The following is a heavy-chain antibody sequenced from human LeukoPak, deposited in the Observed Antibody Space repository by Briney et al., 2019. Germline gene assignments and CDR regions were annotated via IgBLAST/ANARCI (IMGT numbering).Heavy chain of an antibody. Sequence: ASVKVSCKASGYTFTGYYMHWVRQAPGQGLEWMGWINPNSGGTNYAQKFQGRVTMTRDTSISTAYMELGRLRSDDTAVYYCARVKLANLYYFDYWGQGTLVTVPS. V-gene: IGHV1-2*02. CDR3: ARVKLANLYYFDY. J-gene: IGHJ4*02. CDR2: INPNSGGT. CDR1: GYTFTGYY.